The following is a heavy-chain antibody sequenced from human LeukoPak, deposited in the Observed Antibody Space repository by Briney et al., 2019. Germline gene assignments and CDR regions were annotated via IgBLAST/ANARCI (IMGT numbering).Heavy chain of an antibody. CDR2: IYYSGST. D-gene: IGHD6-13*01. CDR3: ARDDLAAGFV. J-gene: IGHJ4*02. V-gene: IGHV4-31*03. CDR1: GGSISSGGYY. Sequence: SETLSLTCTVSGGSISSGGYYWSWIRQHPGKGLEWIGYIYYSGSTHYNPSLKSRVTISVDTSKNQFSLKLSSVTAADTAVYYCARDDLAAGFVWGRGTLVTVSS.